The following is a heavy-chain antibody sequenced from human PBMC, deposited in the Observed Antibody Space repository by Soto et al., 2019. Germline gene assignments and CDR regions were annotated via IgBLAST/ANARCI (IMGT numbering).Heavy chain of an antibody. V-gene: IGHV3-30*18. D-gene: IGHD3-3*01. CDR1: GFTFSSYG. CDR2: ISYDGSNK. CDR3: AKGITIFGVGRYGMDV. Sequence: GGSLRLSCAASGFTFSSYGMHWVRRAPGKGLEWVAVISYDGSNKYYADSVKGRFTISRDNSKNTLYLQMNSLRAEDTAVYYCAKGITIFGVGRYGMDVWGQGTTVTVSS. J-gene: IGHJ6*02.